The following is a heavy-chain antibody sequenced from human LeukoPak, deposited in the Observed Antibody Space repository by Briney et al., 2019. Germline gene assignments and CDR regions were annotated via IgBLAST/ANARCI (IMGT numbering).Heavy chain of an antibody. J-gene: IGHJ6*03. Sequence: GASVKVSCKASGYTFTSYYMHWVRQAPGQGLEWMGIINPSGGSTSYAQKFQGRVTMTRDMSTSTVYMELSSLRSEDTAVYYCARDGPGVATIEGSYYYYMDVWGKGTTVTVTS. D-gene: IGHD5-24*01. CDR1: GYTFTSYY. CDR2: INPSGGST. V-gene: IGHV1-46*01. CDR3: ARDGPGVATIEGSYYYYMDV.